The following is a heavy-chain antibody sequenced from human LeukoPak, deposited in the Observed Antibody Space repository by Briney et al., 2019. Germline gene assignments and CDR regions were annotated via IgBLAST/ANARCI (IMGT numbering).Heavy chain of an antibody. CDR3: ARDSPPLNFYGSGSYYGSEYYFDY. CDR1: GGSISSSNW. Sequence: SGTLSLTCAVSGGSISSSNWWSWVRQPPGKGLEWIGEIYHSGSTNYNPSLKSRVTISVDKSKNHFSLKLSSVTAADTAVYYCARDSPPLNFYGSGSYYGSEYYFDYWGQGTLVTVSS. J-gene: IGHJ4*02. V-gene: IGHV4-4*02. CDR2: IYHSGST. D-gene: IGHD3-10*01.